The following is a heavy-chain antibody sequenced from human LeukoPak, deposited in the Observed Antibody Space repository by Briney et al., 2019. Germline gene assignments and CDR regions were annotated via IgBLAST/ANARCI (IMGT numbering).Heavy chain of an antibody. V-gene: IGHV3-43*01. CDR1: GLSIGDYT. Sequence: PGGSLRLSCEASGLSIGDYTMHWVRQVPGKGLEWVSLISRNGVATKYADSVRGRFIVSRDNTKNFLYLQMNSLRAEDTAVYYCARAFWAAANDYWGQGTLVTVSS. D-gene: IGHD2-2*01. J-gene: IGHJ4*02. CDR2: ISRNGVAT. CDR3: ARAFWAAANDY.